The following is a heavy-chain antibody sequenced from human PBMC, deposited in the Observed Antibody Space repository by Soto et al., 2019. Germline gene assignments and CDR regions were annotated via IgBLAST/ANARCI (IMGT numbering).Heavy chain of an antibody. J-gene: IGHJ4*02. D-gene: IGHD3-22*01. Sequence: GGSLRLSCAASGVTFSSYSMNWVRQAPGEGLEWVSSISSSSSYIYYADSVKGRFTISIDNANNSLYLQMNSLRVEDTAVYYCARGGYYDSSGYYPFDYWGQGTLVTVSS. CDR1: GVTFSSYS. V-gene: IGHV3-21*01. CDR2: ISSSSSYI. CDR3: ARGGYYDSSGYYPFDY.